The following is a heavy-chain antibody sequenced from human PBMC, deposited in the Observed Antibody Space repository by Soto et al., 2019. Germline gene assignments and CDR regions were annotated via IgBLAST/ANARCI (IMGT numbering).Heavy chain of an antibody. D-gene: IGHD4-17*01. V-gene: IGHV4-59*01. CDR1: DGSISTFC. J-gene: IGHJ4*02. Sequence: PSETLSLTCTVSDGSISTFCWSWIRQSPGKGLEWIGYIYNTETTDYSPSMKGRLTISVDPSKNQFSLKLRSVTAADTAVYYCARVGGDDFGDSGGFDYWGQGTLVTVSS. CDR3: ARVGGDDFGDSGGFDY. CDR2: IYNTETT.